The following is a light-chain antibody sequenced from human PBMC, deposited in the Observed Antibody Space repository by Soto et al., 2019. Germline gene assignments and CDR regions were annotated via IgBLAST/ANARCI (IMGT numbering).Light chain of an antibody. CDR1: QTVGND. J-gene: IGKJ4*01. Sequence: EIVLTQSPATLSLSPGERATLSCRASQTVGNDLVWYHQKRGQAPRLLIYSASNRATGITARFSGSGSGTDFTLTISSLEPEDFAAYYCQQRSNWPPTFGGGTKVEIK. CDR2: SAS. V-gene: IGKV3-11*01. CDR3: QQRSNWPPT.